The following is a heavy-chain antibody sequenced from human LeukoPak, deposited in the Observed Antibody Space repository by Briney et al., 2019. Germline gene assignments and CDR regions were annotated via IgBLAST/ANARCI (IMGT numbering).Heavy chain of an antibody. J-gene: IGHJ4*02. CDR1: SGSISSSSYY. CDR2: IYYSGNT. V-gene: IGHV4-39*01. D-gene: IGHD6-13*01. CDR3: ARGPQVSATGHFDY. Sequence: PSETLSLTCTVSSGSISSSSYYCGWIRQPPGKGLEWIGSIYYSGNTYYNPSLKSRVTISVDPSKNQFSLKLRSVTAADTAVYYCARGPQVSATGHFDYWGQGTLVTVSS.